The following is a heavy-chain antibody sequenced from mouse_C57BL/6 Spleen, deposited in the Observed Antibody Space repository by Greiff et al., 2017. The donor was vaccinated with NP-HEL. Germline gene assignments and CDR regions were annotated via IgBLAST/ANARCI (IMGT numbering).Heavy chain of an antibody. CDR1: GFTFSDYG. Sequence: EVKLMESGGGLVKPGGSLKLSCAASGFTFSDYGMHWVRQAPEKGLEWVAYISSGSSTIYYAQTVKGRFTFSRDNAKNTLFLQMTSLRSEDTAMYYCARRVYYDYAYYAMDYWGQGTSVTVSS. CDR3: ARRVYYDYAYYAMDY. V-gene: IGHV5-17*01. CDR2: ISSGSSTI. J-gene: IGHJ4*01. D-gene: IGHD2-4*01.